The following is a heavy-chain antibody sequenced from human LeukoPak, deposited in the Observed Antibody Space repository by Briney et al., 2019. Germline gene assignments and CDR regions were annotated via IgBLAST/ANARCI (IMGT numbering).Heavy chain of an antibody. CDR1: GFTFSSYA. Sequence: GGSLRLSCAASGFTFSSYAMSWVRQAPGKGLEWVSVIYSGGSTYYADSVKGRFTISRDNSKNTLYLQMNSLRAEDTAVYYCARAGDPGAFDIWGQGTMVTVSS. CDR2: IYSGGST. D-gene: IGHD1-1*01. J-gene: IGHJ3*02. CDR3: ARAGDPGAFDI. V-gene: IGHV3-53*01.